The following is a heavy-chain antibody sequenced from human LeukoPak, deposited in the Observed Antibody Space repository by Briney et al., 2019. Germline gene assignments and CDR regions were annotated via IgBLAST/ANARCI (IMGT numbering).Heavy chain of an antibody. CDR1: GGSISSSSYY. D-gene: IGHD3-10*01. J-gene: IGHJ4*02. CDR3: ASRLWFGELSFDY. CDR2: IYYSGST. Sequence: SETLSLTCTVSGGSISSSSYYWGWIRQPPGKGLEWIGSIYYSGSTYHNPSLKSRVTISVDTSKNQFSLKLSSVTAADTAVYYCASRLWFGELSFDYWGQGTLVTVSS. V-gene: IGHV4-39*01.